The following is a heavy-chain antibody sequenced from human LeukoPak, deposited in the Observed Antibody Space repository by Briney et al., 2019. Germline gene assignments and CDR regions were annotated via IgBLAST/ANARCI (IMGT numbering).Heavy chain of an antibody. V-gene: IGHV4-59*08. CDR2: IYYSGST. D-gene: IGHD3-3*02. CDR1: GGSISSYY. CDR3: ARISRSLYYYGMDV. Sequence: SETLSLTCTVSGGSISSYYWSWIRQPPGKGLEWIGYIYYSGSTNYNPSLKSRVTISVDTSKNQFSLKLSSVTAADTAVYYCARISRSLYYYGMDVWGQGTTVTVSS. J-gene: IGHJ6*02.